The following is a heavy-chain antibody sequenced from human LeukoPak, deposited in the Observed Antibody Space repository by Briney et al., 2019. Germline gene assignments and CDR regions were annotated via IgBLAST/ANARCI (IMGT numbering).Heavy chain of an antibody. CDR3: AKGGGYEAQYYYYYLDV. D-gene: IGHD5-12*01. CDR1: GFTVSSNY. CDR2: IYSGGST. J-gene: IGHJ6*03. Sequence: GGSLRLSYAASGFTVSSNYMNWVRQAPGKGLEWVSVIYSGGSTYYADSVKGRFTISRDNSKNTLYLQMKSLRAEDTAVYYCAKGGGYEAQYYYYYLDVWGKGTTVTISS. V-gene: IGHV3-53*05.